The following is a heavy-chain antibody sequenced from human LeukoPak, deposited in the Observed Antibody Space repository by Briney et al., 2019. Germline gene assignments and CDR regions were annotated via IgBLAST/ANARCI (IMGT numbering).Heavy chain of an antibody. Sequence: ATVKVSCKASGYTFTSYGISWVRQAPGQGLEWMGWISAYNGNTNYTQKLQGRVTMTTDTSTSTAYMELRSLRSDDTAVYYCARDGSARFLEWLSKSYYYYMDVWGKGTTVTVSS. V-gene: IGHV1-18*01. CDR2: ISAYNGNT. CDR3: ARDGSARFLEWLSKSYYYYMDV. CDR1: GYTFTSYG. D-gene: IGHD3-3*01. J-gene: IGHJ6*03.